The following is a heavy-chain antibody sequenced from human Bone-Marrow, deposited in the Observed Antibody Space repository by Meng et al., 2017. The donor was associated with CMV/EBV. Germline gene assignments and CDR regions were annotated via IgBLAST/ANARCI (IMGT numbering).Heavy chain of an antibody. CDR2: IYWNDDK. CDR3: AHCPTTVTTDYFDY. D-gene: IGHD4-17*01. CDR1: GFSLSTSGVG. V-gene: IGHV2-5*01. Sequence: SGPTLVKPTQTLTLTCTFSGFSLSTSGVGVGWIRQPPGKALEWLALIYWNDDKRYSPSLKSRLTITKDTSKNQVVLTMTNMDPVDTATYYCAHCPTTVTTDYFDYWGQGTLVTVSS. J-gene: IGHJ4*02.